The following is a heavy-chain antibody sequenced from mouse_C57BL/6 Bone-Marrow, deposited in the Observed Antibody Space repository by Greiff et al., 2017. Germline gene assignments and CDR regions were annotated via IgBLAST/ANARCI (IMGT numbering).Heavy chain of an antibody. CDR1: GYTFTGYW. Sequence: VQLVESGAELMKPGASVKLSCKATGYTFTGYWLEWVKQRPGHGLEWIGEILPGSGSTTYNEKFKGKATFTADTSSNTAYMQLSSLTTEDSTIYYCARKGNYGWEFAYWGQGTLVTVSA. CDR3: ARKGNYGWEFAY. V-gene: IGHV1-9*01. J-gene: IGHJ3*01. D-gene: IGHD1-2*01. CDR2: ILPGSGST.